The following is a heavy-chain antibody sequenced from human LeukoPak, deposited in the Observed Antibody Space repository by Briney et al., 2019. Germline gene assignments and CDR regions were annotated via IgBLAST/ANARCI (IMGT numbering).Heavy chain of an antibody. CDR3: ARDGGQWLGNYFDY. Sequence: GGSLRLSCAASGFTFSDYSMNWVRQAPGEGLEWISSISSSTYYIEYADSVKGRFTISKDNAKNSLYLQMNSLRVEDTAVYYCARDGGQWLGNYFDYWGQGTLITVSS. CDR2: ISSSTYYI. CDR1: GFTFSDYS. D-gene: IGHD6-19*01. J-gene: IGHJ4*02. V-gene: IGHV3-21*01.